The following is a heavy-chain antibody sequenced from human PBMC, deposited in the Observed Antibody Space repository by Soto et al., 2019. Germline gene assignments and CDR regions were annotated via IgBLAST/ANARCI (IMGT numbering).Heavy chain of an antibody. J-gene: IGHJ6*02. CDR2: ISAYNGNT. V-gene: IGHV1-18*04. Sequence: ASVKVSCKASGYTFTSYGISWVRQAPGQGLEWMGWISAYNGNTNYAQKLQGRVTMTTDTSTSTAYMELRSLRSDDTAVYYCARPNTMVRGVKGYYYYGMDVWGQGTTVTV. CDR1: GYTFTSYG. CDR3: ARPNTMVRGVKGYYYYGMDV. D-gene: IGHD3-10*01.